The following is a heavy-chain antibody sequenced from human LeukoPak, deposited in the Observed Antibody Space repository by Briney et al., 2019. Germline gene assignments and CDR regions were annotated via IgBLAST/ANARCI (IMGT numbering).Heavy chain of an antibody. D-gene: IGHD5-24*01. J-gene: IGHJ3*02. V-gene: IGHV5-51*01. CDR2: TYPGASDT. CDR1: GYSFTSYW. CDR3: ARLRDSDAFDI. Sequence: GESLKISCRGSGYSFTSYWIGWVRQMPGKGLEWMGSTYPGASDTRYSPSFQGQVTISADKSISTASLQWSRLKASNTAMYYCARLRDSDAFDIWGQGSMVTVSS.